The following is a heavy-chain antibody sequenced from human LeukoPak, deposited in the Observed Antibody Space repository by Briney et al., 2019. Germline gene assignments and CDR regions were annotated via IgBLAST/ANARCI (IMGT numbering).Heavy chain of an antibody. CDR2: IDDDGAGT. V-gene: IGHV3-74*01. CDR1: GFPFSGYW. J-gene: IGHJ5*02. Sequence: GGSLRLSCAASGFPFSGYWMHWVRQAPGKGLVWVSRIDDDGAGTTYADSVKDRFTISRDNAKNTLYLQMNSLRVEDTAVYYCARSASGYDAWGQGTLVTVSS. D-gene: IGHD5-12*01. CDR3: ARSASGYDA.